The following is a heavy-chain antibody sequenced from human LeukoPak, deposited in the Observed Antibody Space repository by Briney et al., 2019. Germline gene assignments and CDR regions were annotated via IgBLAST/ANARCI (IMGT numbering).Heavy chain of an antibody. CDR2: INHSGST. Sequence: PSETLSLTCAVYGESFSGYYWSWIRQPPGKGLEWIGEINHSGSTNYNPSLKSRVTISVDTSKNQFSLKLSSVTAADTAVYYCARHGGTYSLGAFDIWGQGTMVTVSS. CDR1: GESFSGYY. J-gene: IGHJ3*02. D-gene: IGHD1-7*01. V-gene: IGHV4-34*01. CDR3: ARHGGTYSLGAFDI.